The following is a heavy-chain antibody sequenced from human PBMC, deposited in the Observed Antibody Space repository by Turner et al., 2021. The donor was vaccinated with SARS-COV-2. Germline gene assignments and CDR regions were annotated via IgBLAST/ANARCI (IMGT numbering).Heavy chain of an antibody. CDR2: IYSGGST. J-gene: IGHJ4*02. V-gene: IGHV3-66*02. CDR1: GFTVSSNY. Sequence: EVQLVESGGGLVQPGGSLRLSCAASGFTVSSNYMNWVRQAPGKGLEWVSVIYSGGSTYYADSVKGRFTISRDNSKNTLYLQMNSLRAEDTAVYYCARDLGGTSSLGGYFDYWGQGTLVTVSS. D-gene: IGHD2-2*01. CDR3: ARDLGGTSSLGGYFDY.